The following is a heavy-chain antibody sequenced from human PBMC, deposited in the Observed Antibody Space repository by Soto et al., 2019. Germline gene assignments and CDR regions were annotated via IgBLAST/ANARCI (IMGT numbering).Heavy chain of an antibody. J-gene: IGHJ4*02. CDR3: ARGLYSFDY. CDR1: GFSFSTYS. V-gene: IGHV3-21*01. CDR2: IHSSSRYI. Sequence: EVQLVESGGGQVKPGGSLRLSCAASGFSFSTYSMNWVRQAPGKGLEWVSSIHSSSRYIYYADSVKGRFTISRDNAKNSLFLQMSSLRAEDTAVYYCARGLYSFDYWGQGTLVTVSS.